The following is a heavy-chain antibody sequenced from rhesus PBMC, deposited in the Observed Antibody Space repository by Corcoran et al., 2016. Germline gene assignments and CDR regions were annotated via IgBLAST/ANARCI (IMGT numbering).Heavy chain of an antibody. J-gene: IGHJ4*01. V-gene: IGHV3S5*01. CDR2: INSGGART. CDR1: GFTFSSYG. CDR3: AKAEDDYGYYYTADYFDY. D-gene: IGHD3-9*01. Sequence: EVQLVETGGGLVQPGGSLKLSCAASGFTFSSYGMSWVRQAPGKGLEWVSAINSGGARTSSADTVKGRFTISRDNSKNTLSLQMNSLRAEDTAVYYCAKAEDDYGYYYTADYFDYWGQGVLVTVSS.